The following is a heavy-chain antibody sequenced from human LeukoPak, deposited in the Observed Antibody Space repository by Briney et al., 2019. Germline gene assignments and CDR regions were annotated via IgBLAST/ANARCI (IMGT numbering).Heavy chain of an antibody. CDR3: ARDHNWGPDY. CDR2: IHPGRGDT. CDR1: GYTFTDHY. V-gene: IGHV1-2*02. J-gene: IGHJ4*02. Sequence: ASVKESCKALGYTFTDHYFHWLRQAPGQGLEWMGWIHPGRGDTNYAQKFQGRVSLTRDTSISTAYMELSRLTSDETAGYYCARDHNWGPDYWGQGTLVSVSS. D-gene: IGHD7-27*01.